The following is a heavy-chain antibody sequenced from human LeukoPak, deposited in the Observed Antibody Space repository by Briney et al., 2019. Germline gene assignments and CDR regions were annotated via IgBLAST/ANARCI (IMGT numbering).Heavy chain of an antibody. V-gene: IGHV1-69*04. CDR2: IIPILSVA. D-gene: IGHD4-17*01. CDR3: AREYRNLPMVTNFHF. J-gene: IGHJ4*02. CDR1: GGTFYSSP. Sequence: GASVKLSCKASGGTFYSSPITWVRHPPGQGLEWVGRIIPILSVANYAQKFQFRVTITADKDTTTAYLELITLRPKDTAVYYRAREYRNLPMVTNFHFWGQGPLVTVSS.